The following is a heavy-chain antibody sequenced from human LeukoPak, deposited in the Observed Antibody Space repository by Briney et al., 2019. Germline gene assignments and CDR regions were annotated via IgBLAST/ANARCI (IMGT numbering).Heavy chain of an antibody. V-gene: IGHV3-23*01. CDR3: AIPLITMIVVVSEGHDAFDI. CDR2: ISGSGGST. Sequence: HPGGSLRLSCAASGFTFSSYAMSWVRQAPGKGLEWVSAISGSGGSTYYADSVKGRFTISRDNSKNTLYLQMNSLRAEDTAVYYCAIPLITMIVVVSEGHDAFDIWGQGTMVTVSS. J-gene: IGHJ3*02. D-gene: IGHD3-22*01. CDR1: GFTFSSYA.